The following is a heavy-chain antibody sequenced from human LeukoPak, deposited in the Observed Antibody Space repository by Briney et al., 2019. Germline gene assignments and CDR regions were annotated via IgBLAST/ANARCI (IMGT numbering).Heavy chain of an antibody. D-gene: IGHD3-22*01. CDR2: LYFGGYT. CDR3: VRLFVDSTGQLD. Sequence: PSGTLSLTCNVSGASIAGSTDYWGWIRQSPGKGLEWIGSLYFGGYTYYYAPLKSRVTISADSPKNQFTLKLNSVTAAETAVYYCVRLFVDSTGQLDWGQGALVTVSS. CDR1: GASIAGSTDY. J-gene: IGHJ4*02. V-gene: IGHV4-39*01.